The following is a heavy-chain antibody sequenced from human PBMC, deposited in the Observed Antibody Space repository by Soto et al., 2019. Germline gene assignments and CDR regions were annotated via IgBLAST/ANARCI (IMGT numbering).Heavy chain of an antibody. CDR2: ISLSGSTI. V-gene: IGHV3-48*02. CDR3: VRGTYYYDSGNEYGVPTVSPNWFDS. Sequence: EVQLVESGGGLIQPGGSLRLSCAASGFTFSAYSMNWVRQAPGRGLEWVSYISLSGSTIYFADSVKGRFTISRDNAKNSLYLRMHSLTDGDTAVYDCVRGTYYYDSGNEYGVPTVSPNWFDSWGQGTPVTVSS. CDR1: GFTFSAYS. J-gene: IGHJ5*01. D-gene: IGHD3-10*01.